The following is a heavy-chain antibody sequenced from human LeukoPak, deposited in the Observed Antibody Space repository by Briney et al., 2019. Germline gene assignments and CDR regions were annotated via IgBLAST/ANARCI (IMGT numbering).Heavy chain of an antibody. CDR3: AKDLSGDYGS. D-gene: IGHD4-17*01. CDR1: GFTFSSYA. CDR2: ISGSGGTT. J-gene: IGHJ5*02. V-gene: IGHV3-23*01. Sequence: GGSLRLSCAASGFTFSSYAMSWVRQAPGKGLEWVSTISGSGGTTYYADSVKGRFTISRDNSKNTLYVQMNSLKAEDTAVYYCAKDLSGDYGSWGQGTLVTVSS.